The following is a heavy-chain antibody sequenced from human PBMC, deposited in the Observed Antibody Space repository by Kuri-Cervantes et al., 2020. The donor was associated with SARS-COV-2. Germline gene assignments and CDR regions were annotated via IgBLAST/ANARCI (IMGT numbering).Heavy chain of an antibody. D-gene: IGHD1-14*01. CDR2: TYYRSKWYN. V-gene: IGHV6-1*01. CDR1: GDSVSSNSAA. CDR3: ARKATSRTLYYYYMDV. J-gene: IGHJ6*03. Sequence: SQTLSLTCAISGDSVSSNSAAWNWIRQSPSRGLEWLGRTYYRSKWYNDYAVSVKSRITINPDTSKNQFSLQLNSVTPEDTAVYYCARKATSRTLYYYYMDVWGKGTTVTVSS.